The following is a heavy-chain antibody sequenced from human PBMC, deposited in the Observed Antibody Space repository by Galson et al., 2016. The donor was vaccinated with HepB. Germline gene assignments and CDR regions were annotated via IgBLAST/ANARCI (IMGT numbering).Heavy chain of an antibody. D-gene: IGHD2-2*01. CDR2: IGCSGGST. J-gene: IGHJ4*02. CDR3: ARARGSTTSCYGY. V-gene: IGHV3-23*01. Sequence: SLRLSCAASGFTFSNYAMSWVRQAPGKGLEWVSAIGCSGGSTLYADSVKGRFTISRDNSKDTVYLQMNSLRAEDTAIYYCARARGSTTSCYGYWGQGTLVTVSS. CDR1: GFTFSNYA.